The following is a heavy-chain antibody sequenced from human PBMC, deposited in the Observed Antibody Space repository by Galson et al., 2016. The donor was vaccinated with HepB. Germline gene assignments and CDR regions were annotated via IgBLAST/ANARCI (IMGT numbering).Heavy chain of an antibody. V-gene: IGHV4-39*01. CDR3: ARAGLGTKERFDY. D-gene: IGHD1-7*01. CDR1: DGYISSSSFS. J-gene: IGHJ4*02. Sequence: ATLSLTCTVSDGYISSSSFSWGWIRQPPGKGLESIATVHRWRTYYNPSLGSRFTISVGMSTDLLSLELTSLTAADTGVYYCARAGLGTKERFDYWGQGILVAVSS. CDR2: VHRWRT.